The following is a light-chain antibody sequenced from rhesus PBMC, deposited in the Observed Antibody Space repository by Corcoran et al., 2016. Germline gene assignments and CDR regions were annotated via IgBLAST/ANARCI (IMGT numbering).Light chain of an antibody. V-gene: IGKV3-24*04. J-gene: IGKJ2*01. CDR2: GAS. Sequence: EIVMTQSPATLALSPGERATLSCRASQSVSSYLAWYQQKPGPAPRLLIYGASSRATGNPDRVSGRGSGTEFTRTISSLEPEDVGVYFCLQSSNWPSFGQGTKVEIK. CDR1: QSVSSY. CDR3: LQSSNWPS.